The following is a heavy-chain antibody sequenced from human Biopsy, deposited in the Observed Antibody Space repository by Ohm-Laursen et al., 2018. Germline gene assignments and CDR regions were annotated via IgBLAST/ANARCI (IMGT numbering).Heavy chain of an antibody. J-gene: IGHJ4*02. CDR3: AADINVWNVNY. CDR2: FAPENGKT. D-gene: IGHD1-1*01. V-gene: IGHV1-24*01. Sequence: SVKVSCKASGYTLTELSMHWVRQAPGKGLEWMGGFAPENGKTVYAQNFQARVSMTEDTSTDTAYMELRSLRSEDTAVYYCAADINVWNVNYWGQGTQVTVSS. CDR1: GYTLTELS.